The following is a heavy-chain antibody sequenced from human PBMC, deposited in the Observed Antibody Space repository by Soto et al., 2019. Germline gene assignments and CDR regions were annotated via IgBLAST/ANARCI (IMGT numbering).Heavy chain of an antibody. D-gene: IGHD4-17*01. Sequence: ASVKVSCKASGGTFSSYASSWVRQAPGQGLEWMGGIIPIFGTANYAQKFQGRVTITADDSTSTAYMELSSLRSEDTALYYCARARNDYGDYPRGDYFDYWGQGTLVTVSS. J-gene: IGHJ4*02. CDR3: ARARNDYGDYPRGDYFDY. CDR2: IIPIFGTA. V-gene: IGHV1-69*13. CDR1: GGTFSSYA.